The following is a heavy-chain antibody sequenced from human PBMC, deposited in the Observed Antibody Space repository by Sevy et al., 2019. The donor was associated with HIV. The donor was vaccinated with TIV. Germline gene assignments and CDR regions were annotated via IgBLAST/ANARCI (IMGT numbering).Heavy chain of an antibody. CDR2: IGGSGGST. Sequence: GGSLRLSCAASGFTFSSYAMTWVRQAPGKGLEWVSVIGGSGGSTYYADSVKGRFTISRDNSKNTLYLQMNNLRAEDTAVYYCAKGKGTAMADAFDIWGQGTMVTVSS. CDR1: GFTFSSYA. D-gene: IGHD5-18*01. V-gene: IGHV3-23*01. J-gene: IGHJ3*02. CDR3: AKGKGTAMADAFDI.